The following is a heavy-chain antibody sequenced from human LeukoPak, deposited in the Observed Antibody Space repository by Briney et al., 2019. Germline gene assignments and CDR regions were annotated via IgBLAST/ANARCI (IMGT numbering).Heavy chain of an antibody. J-gene: IGHJ3*02. D-gene: IGHD3-10*01. CDR1: GGSISSGDYY. CDR2: IYYSGST. V-gene: IGHV4-31*03. Sequence: PSETLSLTCTVSGGSISSGDYYWSWIRQHPGKGLEWIGYIYYSGSTYYNPSLKSRVTISVDTSKNQFSLKLSSVTAADTAVYYCASSQWFGDAFDIWGQGTMVTVSS. CDR3: ASSQWFGDAFDI.